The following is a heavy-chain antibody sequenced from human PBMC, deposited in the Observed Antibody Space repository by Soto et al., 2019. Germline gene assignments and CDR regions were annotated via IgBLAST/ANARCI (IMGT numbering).Heavy chain of an antibody. CDR2: IKQDGSEK. V-gene: IGHV3-7*03. CDR3: ARVLYYDFWSGYYPLSGYYYYYGMDV. D-gene: IGHD3-3*01. Sequence: PGGSLRLSCAASGFTFSSYWMSWVRQAPGKGLEWVANIKQDGSEKYYVDSVKGRFTISRDNAKNSLYLQMNSLRAEDTAVYYCARVLYYDFWSGYYPLSGYYYYYGMDVWGQGTTVTVSS. CDR1: GFTFSSYW. J-gene: IGHJ6*02.